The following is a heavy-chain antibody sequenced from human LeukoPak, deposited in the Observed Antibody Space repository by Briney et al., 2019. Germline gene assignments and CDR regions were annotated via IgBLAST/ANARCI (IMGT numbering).Heavy chain of an antibody. CDR1: GFTFSSYA. CDR3: ARDLGGSGSYYFPLDAFDM. CDR2: ISYDGSNK. D-gene: IGHD3-10*01. Sequence: GRSLRLSCAASGFTFSSYAMHWVRQAPGKGLEWVAVISYDGSNKYYADSVKGRFTISRDNSKNTLYLQMNSLRAEDTAVYYCARDLGGSGSYYFPLDAFDMWGQGTMVTVSS. J-gene: IGHJ3*02. V-gene: IGHV3-30-3*01.